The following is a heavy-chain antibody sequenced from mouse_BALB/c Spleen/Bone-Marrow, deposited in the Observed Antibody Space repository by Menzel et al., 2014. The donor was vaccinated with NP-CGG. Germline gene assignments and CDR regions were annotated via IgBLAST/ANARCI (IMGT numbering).Heavy chain of an antibody. CDR3: ASTGASTMYY. V-gene: IGHV2-5*01. CDR2: IWRGGNT. CDR1: GFSLSSYG. J-gene: IGHJ4*01. D-gene: IGHD4-1*02. Sequence: VQGVESGPGLVQPSQSLSITCTVSGFSLSSYGVHWIRQSPGKGLEWLGVIWRGGNTDYNAAFMSRLSITKDNSKSQFFFKMNSLQADDTSIYYCASTGASTMYYWGQGTSVSVSS.